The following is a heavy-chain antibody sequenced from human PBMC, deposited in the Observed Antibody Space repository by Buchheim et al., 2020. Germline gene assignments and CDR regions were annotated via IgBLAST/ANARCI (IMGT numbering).Heavy chain of an antibody. CDR1: GFTFSSYW. J-gene: IGHJ4*02. CDR3: ARDSPYYYDSNGYYLLDY. Sequence: EVQLVESGGGLVQPGGSLRLSCAASGFTFSSYWMSWVRQAPGKGLEWVANIKQDGSEKYYVDSVKGRFTISRDNAKNSLYLQMNSLRADDTAVYYCARDSPYYYDSNGYYLLDYWGQGTL. CDR2: IKQDGSEK. D-gene: IGHD3-22*01. V-gene: IGHV3-7*01.